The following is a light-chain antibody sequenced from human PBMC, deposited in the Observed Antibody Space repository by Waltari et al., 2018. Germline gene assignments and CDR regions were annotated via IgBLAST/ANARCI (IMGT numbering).Light chain of an antibody. CDR3: SSYAGSNTWV. V-gene: IGLV2-8*01. CDR2: DVH. Sequence: QSALTQPPSASGSPGQSVTIPCTGTSSDIGPSTFVSWYQQHPGKPPKLIIFDVHKRPSGVPDRFSGSKSDNTASLTVSGLQAEDEADYYCSSYAGSNTWVFGGGTKLTVV. J-gene: IGLJ3*02. CDR1: SSDIGPSTF.